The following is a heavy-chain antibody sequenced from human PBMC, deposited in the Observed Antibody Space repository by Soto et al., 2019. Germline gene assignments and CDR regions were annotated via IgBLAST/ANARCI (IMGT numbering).Heavy chain of an antibody. Sequence: PGGSLRLSCAASGFTFSSYGMHWVRQAPGKGLEWVAVIWYDGSNKYYADSVKGRFTISRDNSKNTLYLQMNSLRAEDTAVYYCARDRLHYYDSSGYYYYYYYGMDVWGQGTTVTVSS. V-gene: IGHV3-33*01. D-gene: IGHD3-22*01. CDR2: IWYDGSNK. J-gene: IGHJ6*02. CDR3: ARDRLHYYDSSGYYYYYYYGMDV. CDR1: GFTFSSYG.